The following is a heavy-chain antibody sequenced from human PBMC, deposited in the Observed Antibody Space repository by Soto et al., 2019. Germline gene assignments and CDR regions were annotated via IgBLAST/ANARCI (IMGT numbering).Heavy chain of an antibody. CDR2: IIPIFGTA. Sequence: SSVKVSCNASEGTFRSHAISWVGQAPGQALEWMGGIIPIFGTANYAQKFQGRVTITADESTSTAYMELSSLRSEDTDVYYCAAAKPDFAYSRSPLGINWGQRTLVTVS. J-gene: IGHJ4*02. CDR1: EGTFRSHA. V-gene: IGHV1-69*13. CDR3: AAAKPDFAYSRSPLGIN. D-gene: IGHD6-6*01.